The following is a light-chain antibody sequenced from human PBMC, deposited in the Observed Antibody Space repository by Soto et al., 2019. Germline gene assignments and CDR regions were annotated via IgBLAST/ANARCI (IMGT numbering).Light chain of an antibody. CDR2: GAS. CDR1: QFVSSTY. J-gene: IGKJ4*01. V-gene: IGKV3-20*01. Sequence: EVVLTQSPGTLSLSPWAIATLSCRASQFVSSTYLACYQQRPGQAPRLLIYGASSRATGIPDRFSGGGSETDFTPTISRLESEDSAVYYCQQYGISPFTFGGGTKVDIK. CDR3: QQYGISPFT.